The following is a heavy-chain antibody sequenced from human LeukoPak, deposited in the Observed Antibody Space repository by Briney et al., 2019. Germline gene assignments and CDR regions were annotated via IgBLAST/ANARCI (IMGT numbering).Heavy chain of an antibody. J-gene: IGHJ4*02. Sequence: SETLSLTCAVSGGSISSSNWWSWVRQPPGKGLEWIGEIYHSGSTNYNPSLKSRVTISVDKSKNQFSLKLSSVTAADTAVYYCATDLMVRERFDYWGQGTLVTVSS. CDR3: ATDLMVRERFDY. CDR1: GGSISSSNW. V-gene: IGHV4-4*02. CDR2: IYHSGST. D-gene: IGHD3-10*01.